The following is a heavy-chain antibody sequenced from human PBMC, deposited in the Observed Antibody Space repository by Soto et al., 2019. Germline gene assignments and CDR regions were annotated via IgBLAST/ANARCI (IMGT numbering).Heavy chain of an antibody. V-gene: IGHV3-49*03. Sequence: GSLRLSCTASGFTFGDYGMSWFRQAPGKGLEWVGFIRSKAYGGTTEYAASVKGRFTISRDDSKSIAYLQMNSLKTEDTAVYYCTSSGWRNYGMDVWGQGTTVTVS. CDR3: TSSGWRNYGMDV. CDR1: GFTFGDYG. J-gene: IGHJ6*02. D-gene: IGHD6-19*01. CDR2: IRSKAYGGTT.